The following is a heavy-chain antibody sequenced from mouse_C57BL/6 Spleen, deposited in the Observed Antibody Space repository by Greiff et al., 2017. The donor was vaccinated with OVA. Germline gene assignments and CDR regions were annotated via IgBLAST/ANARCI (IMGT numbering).Heavy chain of an antibody. CDR1: GYTFTSYW. V-gene: IGHV1-69*01. D-gene: IGHD1-1*01. Sequence: VQLQQSGAELVMPGASVKLSCKASGYTFTSYWMHWVKQRPGQGLEWIGEIDPSDSYTNYNQKFKGKSTLTVDKSSSTAYMQLSSLTSEDSAVYYCARFDYGSSYPDYWGQGTTLTVSS. J-gene: IGHJ2*01. CDR3: ARFDYGSSYPDY. CDR2: IDPSDSYT.